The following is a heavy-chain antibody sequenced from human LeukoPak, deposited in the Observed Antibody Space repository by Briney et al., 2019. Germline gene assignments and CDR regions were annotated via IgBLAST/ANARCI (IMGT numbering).Heavy chain of an antibody. D-gene: IGHD3-3*01. CDR1: GYTFTSYG. Sequence: ASVKVSCKASGYTFTSYGISWVRQAPGQGLEWMGWISAYNGNTNYAQKLQGRVTMTTDTSTSTAYMELRSLRSDDTAVYYRARADITIFGVVIGNFDYWGQGTLVTVSS. V-gene: IGHV1-18*01. CDR2: ISAYNGNT. CDR3: ARADITIFGVVIGNFDY. J-gene: IGHJ4*02.